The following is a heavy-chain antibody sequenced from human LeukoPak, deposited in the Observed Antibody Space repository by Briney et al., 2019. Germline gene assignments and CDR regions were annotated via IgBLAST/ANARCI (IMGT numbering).Heavy chain of an antibody. V-gene: IGHV3-11*01. D-gene: IGHD4-23*01. J-gene: IGHJ3*02. CDR2: ISTSGSVI. Sequence: GGSLRLSCAASGFTFSDYYMSYIRQAPGKGLEWLSYISTSGSVIYYADSVKGRFTISRDNANNSLYLQMNSLRAEDTAVYYCARVRRGGRPTDAFEIWGQGTMATVSS. CDR1: GFTFSDYY. CDR3: ARVRRGGRPTDAFEI.